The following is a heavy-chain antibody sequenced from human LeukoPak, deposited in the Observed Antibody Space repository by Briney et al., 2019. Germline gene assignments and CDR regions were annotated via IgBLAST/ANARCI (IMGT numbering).Heavy chain of an antibody. CDR3: AKDVVEMERYFDY. CDR2: ISYDGSNK. D-gene: IGHD5-24*01. V-gene: IGHV3-30*18. Sequence: GRSLRLSCAASGFTFSSYGMHWVRQAPGKGLEWVAVISYDGSNKYYADSVKGRFTISRDNSKNTLYLQMNSLRAEDTAVYYCAKDVVEMERYFDYWGQGTLVTVSS. CDR1: GFTFSSYG. J-gene: IGHJ4*02.